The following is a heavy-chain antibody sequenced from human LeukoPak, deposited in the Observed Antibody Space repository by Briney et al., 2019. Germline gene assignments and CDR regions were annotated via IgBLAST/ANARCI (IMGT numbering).Heavy chain of an antibody. V-gene: IGHV1-46*01. Sequence: ASVKVSCKASGDTFTSYYMHWVRQAPGQGLEWMGIINPSGDSTSSAQTFQGRVTMTRDTSINTAYMELSRLRSDDTAVYYCARTYSSGYYPFDYWGQGTLVTVSS. CDR3: ARTYSSGYYPFDY. CDR1: GDTFTSYY. D-gene: IGHD3-22*01. CDR2: INPSGDST. J-gene: IGHJ4*02.